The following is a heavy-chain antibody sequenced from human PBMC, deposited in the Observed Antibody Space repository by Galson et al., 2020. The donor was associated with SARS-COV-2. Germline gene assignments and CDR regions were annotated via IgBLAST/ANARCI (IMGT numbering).Heavy chain of an antibody. V-gene: IGHV1-18*01. CDR2: ISTYNGKT. J-gene: IGHJ5*02. CDR1: GYTFNSNS. Sequence: ASVKVPCKTSGYTFNSNSISWVRQAPGQGLEWMGWISTYNGKTNYAEKFQGRVTMTIDPYTSTAYMELRSLRSDDTAVYFCARIETWNWFDPWGQGTLVAVSS. CDR3: ARIETWNWFDP.